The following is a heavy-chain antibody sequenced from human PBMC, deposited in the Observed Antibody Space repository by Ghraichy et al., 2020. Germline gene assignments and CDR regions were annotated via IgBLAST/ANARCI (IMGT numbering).Heavy chain of an antibody. Sequence: SLTCAVYGGSFSGYYWSWIRQPPGKGLEWIGEINHSGSTNYNPSLKSRVTISVDTSKNQFSLKLSSVTAADTAVYYCARGLGYCSSTSCYIGYYYYMDVWGKGTTVTVSS. CDR2: INHSGST. D-gene: IGHD2-2*02. CDR1: GGSFSGYY. V-gene: IGHV4-34*01. CDR3: ARGLGYCSSTSCYIGYYYYMDV. J-gene: IGHJ6*03.